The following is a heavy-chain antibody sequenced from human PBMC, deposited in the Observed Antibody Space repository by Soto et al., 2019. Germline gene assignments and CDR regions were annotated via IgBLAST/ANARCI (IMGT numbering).Heavy chain of an antibody. CDR2: NIPIFGTA. CDR3: AKEFSIVVVPPAYPSDDAFDI. D-gene: IGHD2-2*01. V-gene: IGHV1-69*13. CDR1: GGTFSNFV. J-gene: IGHJ3*02. Sequence: SVKVSCKASGGTFSNFVISWVRQAPGQGLEWMGGNIPIFGTANYAQKFQGRVTIIADESTGTTYMELTSLRSEDTAVYYCAKEFSIVVVPPAYPSDDAFDIWGQGTMVTVSS.